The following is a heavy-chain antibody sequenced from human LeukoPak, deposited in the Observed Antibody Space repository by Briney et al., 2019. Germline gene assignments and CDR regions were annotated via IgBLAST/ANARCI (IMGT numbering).Heavy chain of an antibody. CDR1: GDSLTSGSRY. Sequence: PSETLSLTCTVSGDSLTSGSRYWSWIRQPAGKGLEWIGHFYSSTRTTYNPSLESRVTISGDTAKNQFSLKLDSVTAADTAVYFCARCMSELNYGDYAYYYHMDVWGKGTTVTVSS. V-gene: IGHV4-61*09. D-gene: IGHD4-17*01. J-gene: IGHJ6*04. CDR3: ARCMSELNYGDYAYYYHMDV. CDR2: FYSSTRT.